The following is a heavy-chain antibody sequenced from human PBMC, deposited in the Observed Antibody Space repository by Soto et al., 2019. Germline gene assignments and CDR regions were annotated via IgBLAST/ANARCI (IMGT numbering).Heavy chain of an antibody. CDR3: ARDSTTVTTLYLNYYDGRDV. CDR1: GGTFSSYA. Sequence: QVQLVQSGAEVKKPGSSVKVSCKASGGTFSSYAISWVRQAPGQGLEWMGGIIPIFGTANYAQKFQGRVTITADESTSPAYMELSRLRSEDTAVYYCARDSTTVTTLYLNYYDGRDVWGQGTTVTVSS. CDR2: IIPIFGTA. J-gene: IGHJ6*02. V-gene: IGHV1-69*12. D-gene: IGHD4-17*01.